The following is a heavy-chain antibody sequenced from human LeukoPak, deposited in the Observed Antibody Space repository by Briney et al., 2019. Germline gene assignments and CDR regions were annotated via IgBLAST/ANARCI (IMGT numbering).Heavy chain of an antibody. V-gene: IGHV4-59*01. Sequence: SETLSLTCTVSGGSISSYYWSRIRQPPGKGLEWIGYIYYSGSTNYNPSLKSRVTISVDTSKNQFSLKLSSVTAADTAVYYCARRAGYSSGWYYAWGQGTLVTVSS. CDR3: ARRAGYSSGWYYA. D-gene: IGHD6-19*01. J-gene: IGHJ5*02. CDR2: IYYSGST. CDR1: GGSISSYY.